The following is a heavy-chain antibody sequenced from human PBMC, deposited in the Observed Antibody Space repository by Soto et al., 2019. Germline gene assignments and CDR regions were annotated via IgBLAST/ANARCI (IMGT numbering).Heavy chain of an antibody. CDR2: INPNSGGT. J-gene: IGHJ5*02. CDR1: GYTFTDYY. V-gene: IGHV1-2*02. CDR3: ARGDVRVVASFDP. D-gene: IGHD2-15*01. Sequence: VKVSCKASGYTFTDYYIHWVRQAPGQGLEWMGWINPNSGGTNYAQKFQGRVTMTRDTSISTAYMELSRLISDDTAVYYCARGDVRVVASFDPWGQGALVTVSS.